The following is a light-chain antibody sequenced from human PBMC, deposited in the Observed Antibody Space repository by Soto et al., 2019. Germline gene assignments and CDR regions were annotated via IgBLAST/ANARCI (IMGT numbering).Light chain of an antibody. Sequence: QSVLTQPASVSGSPGQSITISCTGTSSDVGSYNYVSWYQQHPGRAPKLMIYEVSNRPSGISNRFSGSKSGNTASLTISGLQAEDEADYYCSSYTSSSTRVFGGGTMLTVL. CDR2: EVS. V-gene: IGLV2-14*01. J-gene: IGLJ2*01. CDR1: SSDVGSYNY. CDR3: SSYTSSSTRV.